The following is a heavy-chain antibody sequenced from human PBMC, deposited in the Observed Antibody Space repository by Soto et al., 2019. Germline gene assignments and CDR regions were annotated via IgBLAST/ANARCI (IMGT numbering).Heavy chain of an antibody. V-gene: IGHV4-59*12. CDR3: ARTWSGYFYFDF. CDR1: GGSISSYY. J-gene: IGHJ4*02. Sequence: PSETLSLTCTVSGGSISSYYWTWIRQPPGKGLEWIGYIYYSGSTNYNPSLKNRVTISLATSKTQFSLKLSSVTAADTAVYYCARTWSGYFYFDFWGQGTLVTVST. CDR2: IYYSGST. D-gene: IGHD3-3*01.